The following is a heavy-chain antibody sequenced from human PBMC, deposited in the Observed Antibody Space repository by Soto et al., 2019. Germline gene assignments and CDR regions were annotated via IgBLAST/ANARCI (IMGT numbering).Heavy chain of an antibody. CDR3: APSNLGYCTNGVCPNWFDP. V-gene: IGHV3-30-3*01. D-gene: IGHD2-8*01. Sequence: GGSLRLSCAASGFTFSNHAMHWVRQAPGKGLEWVAVISHDGSNKYFADSVKGRFTISRDNSKNTMYLQMNSLRADDTAMYNCAPSNLGYCTNGVCPNWFDPWGQGTLVTVSS. CDR2: ISHDGSNK. CDR1: GFTFSNHA. J-gene: IGHJ5*02.